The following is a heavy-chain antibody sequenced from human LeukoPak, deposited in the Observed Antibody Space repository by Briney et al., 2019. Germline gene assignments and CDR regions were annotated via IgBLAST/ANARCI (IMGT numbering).Heavy chain of an antibody. CDR3: ARGNAHAFDI. V-gene: IGHV3-9*01. CDR1: GFTFDDYA. Sequence: PGGSLRLSCAASGFTFDDYAMHWVRQAPGKGLEWVSGISWNSGSIGYADSVKGRFTISRDNAKNTLYLQINSLRAEDTAVYYCARGNAHAFDIWGQGTMVTVSS. CDR2: ISWNSGSI. J-gene: IGHJ3*02. D-gene: IGHD1-1*01.